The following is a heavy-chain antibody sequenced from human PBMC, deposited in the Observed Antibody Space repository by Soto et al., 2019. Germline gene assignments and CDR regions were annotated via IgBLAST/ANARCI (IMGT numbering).Heavy chain of an antibody. J-gene: IGHJ6*02. D-gene: IGHD3-10*01. V-gene: IGHV3-30*18. CDR1: GFTFSSYG. Sequence: QVQLVESGGGVVQPGRSLRLSCAASGFTFSSYGMHWVRQAPGKGLEWVAVISYDGSNKYYADSVKGRFTISRDNSKNTLYRNMNSRRAEDTAVYYCAKDNGWFGESPPDGMDVWGQGTTVTVSS. CDR2: ISYDGSNK. CDR3: AKDNGWFGESPPDGMDV.